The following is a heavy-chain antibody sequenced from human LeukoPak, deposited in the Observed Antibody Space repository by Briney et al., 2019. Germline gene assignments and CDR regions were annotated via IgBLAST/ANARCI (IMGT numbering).Heavy chain of an antibody. D-gene: IGHD3-10*01. J-gene: IGHJ3*02. CDR1: GGSISSGSYY. V-gene: IGHV4-61*02. CDR2: IYTSGST. Sequence: SETLSLTCTVSGGSISSGSYYWSWIRQPAGKGLEWIGRIYTSGSTNYNPSLKSRVTISVDTSKNQFSLKLSSVTAADTAVYYCARPHTRDRRINYYGSGSYYKFAFDIWGQGTMVTVSS. CDR3: ARPHTRDRRINYYGSGSYYKFAFDI.